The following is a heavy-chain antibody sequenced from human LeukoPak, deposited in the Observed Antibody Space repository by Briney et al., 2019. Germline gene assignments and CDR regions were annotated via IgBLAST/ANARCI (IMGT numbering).Heavy chain of an antibody. CDR2: IYYSGST. J-gene: IGHJ5*02. CDR1: GYSISSSNW. CDR3: ARKNYYGSGSYYNGWFDP. D-gene: IGHD3-10*01. V-gene: IGHV4-28*01. Sequence: SETLSLTCAVSGYSISSSNWWGWIRQPPGKGLEWIGYIYYSGSTYYNPSLKSRVTMSVDTSKNQFSLKLSSVTAVDTAAYYCARKNYYGSGSYYNGWFDPWGQGTLVTVSS.